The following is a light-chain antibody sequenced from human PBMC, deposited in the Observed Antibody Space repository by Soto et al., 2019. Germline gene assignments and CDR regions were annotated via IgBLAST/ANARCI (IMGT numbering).Light chain of an antibody. Sequence: DIQMTQSPSTLSASVGDRVTITCRASQSISSWVAWNQQKLGKAPKLLIYKASSLESGVPSRFSGSGSGTDSTLTISSLQPDDFATYYCQQYNSYPYTFGQGTKLEIK. CDR2: KAS. CDR3: QQYNSYPYT. J-gene: IGKJ2*01. V-gene: IGKV1-5*03. CDR1: QSISSW.